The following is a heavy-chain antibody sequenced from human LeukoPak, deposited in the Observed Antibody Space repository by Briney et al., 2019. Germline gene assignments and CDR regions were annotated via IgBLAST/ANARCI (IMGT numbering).Heavy chain of an antibody. J-gene: IGHJ4*02. CDR3: ARDRASAGGFDY. D-gene: IGHD2-15*01. CDR1: GGSISPYY. V-gene: IGHV4-59*01. CDR2: IYYSGTT. Sequence: PSEALSLTCSVSGGSISPYYWSWIRQPPGKGLEWIGYIYYSGTTNYNPSLQSRVTISVATSKNQFSLKLSSVTAANTALYYCARDRASAGGFDYWGQGTLVTVSS.